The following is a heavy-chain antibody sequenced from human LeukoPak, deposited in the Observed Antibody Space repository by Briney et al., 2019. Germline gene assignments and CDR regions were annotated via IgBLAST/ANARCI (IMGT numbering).Heavy chain of an antibody. V-gene: IGHV1-69*05. Sequence: SVKVSCKASGGTLSSYAISWVRQAPGQGLEWMGGIIPIFGTANYAQKFQGRVTITTDESTSTAYMELSSLRSEDTAVYYCASGDDSNFDYWGQGTLVTVSS. J-gene: IGHJ4*02. CDR3: ASGDDSNFDY. CDR2: IIPIFGTA. D-gene: IGHD2-21*02. CDR1: GGTLSSYA.